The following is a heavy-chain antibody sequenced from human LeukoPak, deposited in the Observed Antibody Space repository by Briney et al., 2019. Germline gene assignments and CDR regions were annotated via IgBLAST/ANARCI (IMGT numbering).Heavy chain of an antibody. D-gene: IGHD6-6*01. CDR2: IYTSGGT. CDR1: GDSISSYY. Sequence: SETLSLTCTVSGDSISSYYWSWIRQPPGKGLEWIGYIYTSGGTNYIPSLKGRVTISIDTSKNQFSLKLSSVTAADSAVYYCARLTRLSTSPDRYYLDYWGQGTLVTVPS. J-gene: IGHJ4*02. CDR3: ARLTRLSTSPDRYYLDY. V-gene: IGHV4-4*09.